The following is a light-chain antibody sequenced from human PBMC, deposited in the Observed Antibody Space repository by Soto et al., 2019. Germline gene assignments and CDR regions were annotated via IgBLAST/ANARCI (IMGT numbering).Light chain of an antibody. V-gene: IGLV2-14*01. CDR2: DAS. CDR3: SSYTSRGTYV. CDR1: SSDVGGYNY. Sequence: QSALAQPASVSGSPGQSITISCTGTSSDVGGYNYVSWYQQHPGKAPKLMIYDASNRPSGVSNRFSGSKSGNTASLTISGLQAEDEADYFCSSYTSRGTYVFGTGTKVTVL. J-gene: IGLJ1*01.